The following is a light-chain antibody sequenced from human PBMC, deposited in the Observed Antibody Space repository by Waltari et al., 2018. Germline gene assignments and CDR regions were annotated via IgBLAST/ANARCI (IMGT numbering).Light chain of an antibody. V-gene: IGKV3-20*01. J-gene: IGKJ4*01. CDR1: QSVSSSY. Sequence: EIVFTQSPGPLSLSPGERATLSCRASQSVSSSYLAWYQQKPGQAPRLLIYGASSRATGIPDRFSGSGSGTDFTLTISRLEPEDFAVYYCQQYGSSPLLTFGGGTKVEIK. CDR3: QQYGSSPLLT. CDR2: GAS.